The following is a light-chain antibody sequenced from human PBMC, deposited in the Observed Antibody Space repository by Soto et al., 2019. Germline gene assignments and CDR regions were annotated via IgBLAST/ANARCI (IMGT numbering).Light chain of an antibody. CDR2: DAS. CDR3: QQRSNWPLT. CDR1: QSVSSK. J-gene: IGKJ4*01. V-gene: IGKV3-11*01. Sequence: EIVLTQSPGTLSLSPGERATLSCRASQSVSSKLAWYQQKPGQAPRVLIYDASNRATGIPGRFSGSGSGTDFTLTISSLEPDDFAVYYCQQRSNWPLTFGGGTKVDIK.